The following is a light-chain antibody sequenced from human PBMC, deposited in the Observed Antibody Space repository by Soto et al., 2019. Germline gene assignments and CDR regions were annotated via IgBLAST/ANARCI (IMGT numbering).Light chain of an antibody. CDR3: QQRSNLPWT. V-gene: IGKV3D-20*02. J-gene: IGKJ1*01. Sequence: EIVLTQSPGTLSLSPGERATLSCRASQSVSSSYLAWYQQKPGQAPRLLIYDASNRATGIPARFSGSGSGTDFTLTISSLEPEDFAVYYCQQRSNLPWTFGQGTKVDIK. CDR1: QSVSSSY. CDR2: DAS.